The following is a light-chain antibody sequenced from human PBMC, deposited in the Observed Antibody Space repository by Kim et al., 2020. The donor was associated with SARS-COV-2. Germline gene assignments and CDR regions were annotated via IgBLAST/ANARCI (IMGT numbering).Light chain of an antibody. CDR1: QDISNY. V-gene: IGKV1-33*01. CDR2: DAS. CDR3: QQYDYLPGT. J-gene: IGKJ2*01. Sequence: DIQMTQSPSSLSASVGDRVTITCQASQDISNYLNWYQQKPGKAPKLLIYDASNLETGVPSRFSGSGSGTDFTFTISSLQPEDIATYYCQQYDYLPGTFGQGTKLEI.